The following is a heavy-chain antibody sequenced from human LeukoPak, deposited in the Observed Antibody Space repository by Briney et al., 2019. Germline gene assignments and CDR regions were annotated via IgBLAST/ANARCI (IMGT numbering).Heavy chain of an antibody. CDR2: ISSSGGNTQ. V-gene: IGHV3-48*03. CDR1: GFTFSSYE. J-gene: IGHJ4*02. Sequence: PGGSLRLSCAASGFTFSSYEMNWVRQAPGKGLEWISYISSSGGNTQHYADSVRGRFTISRDNAKDSLYLQMNSLRAKDTAIYYCASHVGYDFNPYYFDYWGQGTLVTVSS. D-gene: IGHD5-12*01. CDR3: ASHVGYDFNPYYFDY.